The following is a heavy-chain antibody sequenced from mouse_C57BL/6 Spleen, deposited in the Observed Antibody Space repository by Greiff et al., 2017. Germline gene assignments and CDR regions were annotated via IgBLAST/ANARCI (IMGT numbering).Heavy chain of an antibody. Sequence: QVQLQQSGPGLVQPSQSLSITCPVSGFSLTSYGVHWVRQSPGKGLEWLGVLWSGGSTDYNAAFISRLSISKDNSKSQVFFKMNSLQADDTAIYYCARKRGNWYFDVWGTGTTVTVSS. CDR1: GFSLTSYG. CDR2: LWSGGST. J-gene: IGHJ1*03. CDR3: ARKRGNWYFDV. V-gene: IGHV2-2*01.